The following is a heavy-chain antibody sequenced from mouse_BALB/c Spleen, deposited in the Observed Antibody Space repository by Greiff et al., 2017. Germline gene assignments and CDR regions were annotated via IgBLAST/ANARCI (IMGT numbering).Heavy chain of an antibody. CDR3: GGFAY. CDR1: GYSITSGYY. CDR2: ISYDGSN. J-gene: IGHJ3*01. V-gene: IGHV3-6*02. Sequence: DVQLQESGPGLVKPSQSLSLTCSVTGYSITSGYYWNWIRQFPGNKLEWMGYISYDGSNNYNPSLKNRISITRDTSKNQFFLKLNSVTTEDTATYYCGGFAYWGQGTLVTVSA.